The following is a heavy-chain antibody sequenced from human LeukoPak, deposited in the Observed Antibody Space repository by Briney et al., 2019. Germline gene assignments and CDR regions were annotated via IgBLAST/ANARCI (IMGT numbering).Heavy chain of an antibody. D-gene: IGHD2-15*01. CDR2: ISRSGTTI. CDR3: TRNRLSYCSSGCTMVHYYGVDV. CDR1: GFTFSDYF. J-gene: IGHJ6*02. V-gene: IGHV3-11*01. Sequence: GGSLRLSCTASGFTFSDYFMSWIRQAPGKGLEWISQISRSGTTIYYADSVRGRFTISRDNAKNSLYLQMSSLRAEDTAVYYCTRNRLSYCSSGCTMVHYYGVDVWGQGTTVTVSS.